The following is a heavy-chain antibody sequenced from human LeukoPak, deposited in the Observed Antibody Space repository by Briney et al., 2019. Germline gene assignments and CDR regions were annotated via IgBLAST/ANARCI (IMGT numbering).Heavy chain of an antibody. D-gene: IGHD5-24*01. Sequence: GGSLRLSCAASGFTFSSYWMHWVRQAPGKGLVWVSRINSDGSSTSYADSVKGQFTISRDNAKNTLYLQMNSLRAEDTAVYYCARVGRRDGYNLGAFDIWGQGTMVTVSS. CDR1: GFTFSSYW. J-gene: IGHJ3*02. CDR2: INSDGSST. CDR3: ARVGRRDGYNLGAFDI. V-gene: IGHV3-74*01.